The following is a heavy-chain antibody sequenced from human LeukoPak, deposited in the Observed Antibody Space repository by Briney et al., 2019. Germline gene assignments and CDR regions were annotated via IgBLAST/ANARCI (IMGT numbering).Heavy chain of an antibody. D-gene: IGHD3-10*01. CDR2: IYYSGSP. J-gene: IGHJ2*01. CDR3: ARVLYYGSGTFDL. CDR1: GASISSSDSY. V-gene: IGHV4-61*08. Sequence: SETLSLTCTVSGASISSSDSYWSWIRQPPGKGLEWIGYIYYSGSPTYNPSLRSRVTISVDTSKNQFSLKLSSVTAADTAVYYCARVLYYGSGTFDLWGRGTLVTVSS.